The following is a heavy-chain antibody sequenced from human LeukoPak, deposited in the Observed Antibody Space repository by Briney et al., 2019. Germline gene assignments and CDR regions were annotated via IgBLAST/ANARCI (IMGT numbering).Heavy chain of an antibody. V-gene: IGHV3-23*01. CDR3: AKKASSWSPRFDP. J-gene: IGHJ5*02. CDR1: GFTFSNVW. Sequence: GGSLRLSCAASGFTFSNVWMSWVRQVPGKGLEWVSIISGSGGSTYYADSVRGRFSISRDNSENILYLQLNSLRAEDTAVYHCAKKASSWSPRFDPWGQGTLVTVSS. CDR2: ISGSGGST. D-gene: IGHD6-13*01.